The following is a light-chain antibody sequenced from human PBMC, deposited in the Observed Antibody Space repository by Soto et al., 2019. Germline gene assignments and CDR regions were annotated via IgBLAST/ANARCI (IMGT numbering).Light chain of an antibody. CDR3: QQYGRSPFT. CDR2: GAS. Sequence: EIVLTQSPGILSLSPGERATLSCRASQSVSSSYLAWYQQKPGQAPRLLIYGASSRATGIPGRFSGSGSGTDFTLTISRLEPEDFAVYYCQQYGRSPFTFGPGTKVDIK. J-gene: IGKJ3*01. CDR1: QSVSSSY. V-gene: IGKV3-20*01.